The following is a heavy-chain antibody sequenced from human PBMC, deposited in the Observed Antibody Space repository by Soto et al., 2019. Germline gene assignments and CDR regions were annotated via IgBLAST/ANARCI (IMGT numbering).Heavy chain of an antibody. V-gene: IGHV4-39*01. D-gene: IGHD1-20*01. CDR2: VDYSGTA. Sequence: SETLSLTCTVSSGSISVTNVFWGWVRQPPGKGLEWIGNVDYSGTAYFSPSLATRVTFHVDTSKNQFSLTLYSVTAADTAVFYCARITGRHLDYWGQGILVTVSS. CDR3: ARITGRHLDY. J-gene: IGHJ4*02. CDR1: SGSISVTNVF.